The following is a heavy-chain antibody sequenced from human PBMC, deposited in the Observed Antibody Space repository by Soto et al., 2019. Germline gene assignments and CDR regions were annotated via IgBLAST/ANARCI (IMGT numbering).Heavy chain of an antibody. Sequence: GSLRLSCAASGFTFTRYSMNLVRQAPGKGLEWVSSISSTTNYIYYGDSMKGRFTISRDNAKNSLYLEMNSLRAKDTAVYYCARESEDLTSNFDYWGQGTLVTVSS. CDR2: ISSTTNYI. CDR3: ARESEDLTSNFDY. CDR1: GFTFTRYS. V-gene: IGHV3-21*06. J-gene: IGHJ4*02.